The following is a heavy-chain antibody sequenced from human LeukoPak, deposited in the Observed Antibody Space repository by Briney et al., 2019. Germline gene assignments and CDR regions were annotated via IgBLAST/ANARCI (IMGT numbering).Heavy chain of an antibody. Sequence: SETLSLTCTVSGDSISSGSDYWSWIRQPAGKGLEWIGRIYTSGSTNYNPSLKSRVTISVDTSKNQFSLKLSSVTAADTAVYYCARVGDVRMPYYFDYWGQGTLVTVSS. V-gene: IGHV4-61*02. CDR1: GDSISSGSDY. J-gene: IGHJ4*02. CDR2: IYTSGST. D-gene: IGHD2-2*01. CDR3: ARVGDVRMPYYFDY.